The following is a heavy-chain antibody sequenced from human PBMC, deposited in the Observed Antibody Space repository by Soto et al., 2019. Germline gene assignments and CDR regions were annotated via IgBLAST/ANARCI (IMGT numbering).Heavy chain of an antibody. CDR1: GFTFDDHD. J-gene: IGHJ4*02. CDR3: AKDHGGRSWYGGIDY. Sequence: EVQLVESGGGLVQPGRSLRLSCAASGFTFDDHDMHWVRQAPGKGLEWVSGVNWNSRSIDYADSVKGRFTISRDNAKNSLYLQMNRLRPEDTALYYCAKDHGGRSWYGGIDYWGQGTLVTVSS. CDR2: VNWNSRSI. D-gene: IGHD6-13*01. V-gene: IGHV3-9*01.